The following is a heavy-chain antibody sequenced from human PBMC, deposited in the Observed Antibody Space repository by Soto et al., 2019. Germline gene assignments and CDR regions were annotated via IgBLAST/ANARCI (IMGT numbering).Heavy chain of an antibody. CDR3: TRDDANMARDSGMDV. CDR2: VSSGSHTR. CDR1: GFTFSNFD. D-gene: IGHD3-10*01. V-gene: IGHV3-48*01. Sequence: EVQLVESGGGLVQPGGSLRLSCTASGFTFSNFDMNWVRRAPGQGLEWLSYVSSGSHTRYYADSVRGRFTISRDDAKKSIYLQLNGLRPEDTALYYCTRDDANMARDSGMDVWGQGTTVTVSS. J-gene: IGHJ6*02.